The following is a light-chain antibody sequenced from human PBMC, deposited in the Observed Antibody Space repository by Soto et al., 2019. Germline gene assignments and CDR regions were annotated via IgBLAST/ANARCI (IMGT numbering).Light chain of an antibody. V-gene: IGKV3-20*01. CDR1: QSVSSSN. CDR3: QNFGSSPPVI. J-gene: IGKJ5*01. CDR2: GAS. Sequence: EIVLTQSPGTLSLSPGDRATLYCRAGQSVSSSNLAWYQQKRGQSPRLLIYGASSRATGIPDRFSGSGSGPDFTLAISRLEPEDFAVYFCQNFGSSPPVIFGQGTRLEIK.